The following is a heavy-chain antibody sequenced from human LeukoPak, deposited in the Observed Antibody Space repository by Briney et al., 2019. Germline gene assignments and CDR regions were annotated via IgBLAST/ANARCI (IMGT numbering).Heavy chain of an antibody. CDR1: GFTFSNYW. CDR3: ARGAGWYCDGPSCYTGYFDF. CDR2: VNNDGSNT. J-gene: IGHJ4*02. D-gene: IGHD2-15*01. V-gene: IGHV3-74*01. Sequence: PGESLRLSCAAAGFTFSNYWMHWVRLAPGKGLVWVSRVNNDGSNTKYADSVKGRFTISRDNAKNTVYLQMNSLRAEDTAMYYCARGAGWYCDGPSCYTGYFDFWGQGNLVTVSS.